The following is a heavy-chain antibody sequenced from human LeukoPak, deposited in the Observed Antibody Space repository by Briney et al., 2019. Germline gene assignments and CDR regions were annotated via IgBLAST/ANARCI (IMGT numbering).Heavy chain of an antibody. D-gene: IGHD1-7*01. CDR1: GFTFSSYE. CDR2: ISSSGSTI. CDR3: APRGITGTYWFDP. J-gene: IGHJ5*02. V-gene: IGHV3-48*03. Sequence: QAGGSLRLSCAASGFTFSSYEMNWVRQAPGKGLEWVSYISSSGSTIYYADSVKGRFTISRDNAKNSLYLQMNSLRAEDTAVYYCAPRGITGTYWFDPWGQGTLVTVSS.